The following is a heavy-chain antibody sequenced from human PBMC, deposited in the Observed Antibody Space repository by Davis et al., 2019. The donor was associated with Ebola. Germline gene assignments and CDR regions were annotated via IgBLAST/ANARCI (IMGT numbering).Heavy chain of an antibody. J-gene: IGHJ4*02. D-gene: IGHD6-19*01. V-gene: IGHV4-31*03. Sequence: SETLSLTCTVSAGSISSGGYYWSWIRQHPGKGLEWIGYIYDSGITHYNPSLQSRLTISVDTSKNHFSLKLSSVTAADTAVYYCATVIRGWSSAYWGQGILVTVSS. CDR2: IYDSGIT. CDR3: ATVIRGWSSAY. CDR1: AGSISSGGYY.